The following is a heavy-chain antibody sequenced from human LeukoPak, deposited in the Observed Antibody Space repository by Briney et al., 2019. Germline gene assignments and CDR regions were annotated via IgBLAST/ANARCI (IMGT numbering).Heavy chain of an antibody. CDR3: ARVSGAEAATGGYFDR. Sequence: AGGSLRLSCAASGFTFSDYYMSWIRQAPGKGLEWVAVISYDGSYKYYADSVQGRFTISRDNSKNTLYLQMNSLSTEDTAVYYCARVSGAEAATGGYFDRWGQGTLVTVSS. CDR1: GFTFSDYY. V-gene: IGHV3-30*03. CDR2: ISYDGSYK. J-gene: IGHJ4*02. D-gene: IGHD6-13*01.